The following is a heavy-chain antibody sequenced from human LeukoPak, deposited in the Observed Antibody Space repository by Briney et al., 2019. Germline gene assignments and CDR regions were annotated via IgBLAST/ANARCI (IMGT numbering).Heavy chain of an antibody. V-gene: IGHV3-11*01. D-gene: IGHD3-3*01. J-gene: IGHJ6*02. Sequence: GGSLRLSCAASGFTFGDYYMSWIRQAPGMWLEWVSYISSGGESTYYADSVEGRFTISRDNAENSLYLQMDSLRAEDTAVYYCARAGLYDFWSASIQTYDYYYYGMDVWGQGTTVTVSS. CDR3: ARAGLYDFWSASIQTYDYYYYGMDV. CDR1: GFTFGDYY. CDR2: ISSGGEST.